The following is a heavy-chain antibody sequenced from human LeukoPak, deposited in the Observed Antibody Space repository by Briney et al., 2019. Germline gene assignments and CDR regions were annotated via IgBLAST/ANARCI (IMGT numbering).Heavy chain of an antibody. CDR2: ISGSGGST. D-gene: IGHD1-7*01. CDR1: GFTFSSYG. V-gene: IGHV3-23*01. Sequence: PGGSLRLSCAASGFTFSSYGMSWVRQAPGKGLEWVSGISGSGGSTYYADSVKGRFTISRDNSKNTLYLQMNSLRADDTAVYYCAKRRGLELTYYYHMDVWGKGTTVTVSS. J-gene: IGHJ6*03. CDR3: AKRRGLELTYYYHMDV.